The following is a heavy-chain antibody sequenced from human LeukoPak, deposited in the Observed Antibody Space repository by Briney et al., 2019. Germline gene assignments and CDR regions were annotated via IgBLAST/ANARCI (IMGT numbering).Heavy chain of an antibody. J-gene: IGHJ5*02. CDR2: ISGSGGST. CDR3: AKDHLSVVVVAAGIGWFDP. Sequence: GGSLRLSCAASGFTFSSYAMSWVRQAPGKGLEWVSAISGSGGSTYYADSVKGRFTISRDNSKNTLYLQMNSLRAEDTAVYYCAKDHLSVVVVAAGIGWFDPWGQGTLVTVSS. D-gene: IGHD2-15*01. V-gene: IGHV3-23*01. CDR1: GFTFSSYA.